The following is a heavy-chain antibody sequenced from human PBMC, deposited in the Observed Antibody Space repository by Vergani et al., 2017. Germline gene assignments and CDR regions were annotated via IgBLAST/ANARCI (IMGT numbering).Heavy chain of an antibody. D-gene: IGHD2/OR15-2a*01. J-gene: IGHJ4*02. Sequence: EVRLVDSGGGLVQPGGSLRLSCAASGFSVSDNYMSWVRQAPGKGLEWVSILYVVGTSDYADSVKGRFTVSRDISKNTLHLQLNSLRAEDTAIYYCARGTWDCNSNNCAQLGYWGPGTLVTVSS. CDR2: LYVVGTS. CDR1: GFSVSDNY. CDR3: ARGTWDCNSNNCAQLGY. V-gene: IGHV3-66*01.